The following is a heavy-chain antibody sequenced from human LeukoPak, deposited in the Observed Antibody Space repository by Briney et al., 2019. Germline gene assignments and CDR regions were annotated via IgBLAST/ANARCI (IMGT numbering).Heavy chain of an antibody. CDR1: GFTFSNAW. J-gene: IGHJ4*02. CDR3: TSYSHYYFDY. V-gene: IGHV3-15*01. CDR2: IKSKTDGGTT. Sequence: KPGGSLRLSCAASGFTFSNAWMSWGRQAPGKGLEWVGRIKSKTDGGTTDYATPVKGRFTISRNDSKNTLYLKMNSLKTEDTAVYYCTSYSHYYFDYWGQGPLVTVSS. D-gene: IGHD3-10*01.